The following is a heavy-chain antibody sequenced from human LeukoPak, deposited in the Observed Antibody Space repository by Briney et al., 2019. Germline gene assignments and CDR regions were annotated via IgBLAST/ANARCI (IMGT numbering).Heavy chain of an antibody. CDR1: GGSISSSSYY. V-gene: IGHV4-39*07. J-gene: IGHJ4*02. Sequence: SETLSLTCTVSGGSISSSSYYWGWIRQPPGKGLEWIGSIYYSGSTYYNPSLKSRVTISVDTSKNQFSLKLSSVTAADTAVYYCARLYSGSPYVDYRGQGTLVTVSS. CDR2: IYYSGST. D-gene: IGHD1-26*01. CDR3: ARLYSGSPYVDY.